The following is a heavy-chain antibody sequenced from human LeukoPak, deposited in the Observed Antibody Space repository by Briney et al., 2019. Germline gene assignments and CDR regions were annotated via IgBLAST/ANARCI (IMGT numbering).Heavy chain of an antibody. CDR1: GFTFSACL. J-gene: IGHJ4*02. D-gene: IGHD2-2*02. CDR3: ARDSSIPY. CDR2: IKQDGSEK. Sequence: PGGSLRLSCAASGFTFSACLMSWVRQAPAKGLEWVANIKQDGSEKYYVDSVKGRFAISRDNAKNSLYLQMNSLRAEDTAMYYCARDSSIPYRGQGTLVTVSS. V-gene: IGHV3-7*03.